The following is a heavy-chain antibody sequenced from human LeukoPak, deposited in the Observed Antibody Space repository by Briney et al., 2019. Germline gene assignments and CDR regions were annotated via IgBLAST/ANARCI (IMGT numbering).Heavy chain of an antibody. V-gene: IGHV4-39*01. J-gene: IGHJ4*02. CDR1: GGSISISSYY. CDR2: IYYSGST. Sequence: SETLSLTCTVSGGSISISSYYWGWIRQPPGKGLGWIGSIYYSGSTYYNPSLKSRVTISVDTSKNQFSLKLSSVTAADTAVYYCARHVDSSGYWRDWGQGTLVTVSS. D-gene: IGHD3-22*01. CDR3: ARHVDSSGYWRD.